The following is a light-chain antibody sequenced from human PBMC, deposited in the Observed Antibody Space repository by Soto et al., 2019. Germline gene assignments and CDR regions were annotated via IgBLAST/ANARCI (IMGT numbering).Light chain of an antibody. Sequence: QSALTQPRSVSGSPGQSVTISCTGTSSDIGAYNYVSWYQQHPDKAPKLMIYHVSKRPSGVPDRFSGSKSGNAASLTISGLQAEDEADYYCCTDAGTYKVFGTGTKVIVL. J-gene: IGLJ1*01. CDR2: HVS. V-gene: IGLV2-11*01. CDR1: SSDIGAYNY. CDR3: CTDAGTYKV.